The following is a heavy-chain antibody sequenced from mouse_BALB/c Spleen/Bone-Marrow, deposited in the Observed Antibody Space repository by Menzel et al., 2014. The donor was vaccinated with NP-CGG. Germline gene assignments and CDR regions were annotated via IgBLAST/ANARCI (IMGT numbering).Heavy chain of an antibody. D-gene: IGHD2-3*01. J-gene: IGHJ4*01. CDR3: ARYDGYSDNAMDY. V-gene: IGHV7-3*02. Sequence: EVKLVESGGGLVQPGSSLILSCATSGFTFTDYYMNWVRQPPGKALEWLGFIRNKANGYTTEFSASMKGRFTISRDNSQSILYLQMNTLRAEDSATYYCARYDGYSDNAMDYWGQGTSVTVSS. CDR1: GFTFTDYY. CDR2: IRNKANGYTT.